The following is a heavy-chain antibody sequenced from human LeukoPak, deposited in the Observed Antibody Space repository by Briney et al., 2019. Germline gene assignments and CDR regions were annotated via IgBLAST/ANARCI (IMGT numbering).Heavy chain of an antibody. D-gene: IGHD2-2*02. Sequence: SETLSLTCTVSGGSISSYYWSWIRQPAGKGPEWIGRIYTSGSTNYNPSLKSRVTMSVDTSKNQFSLKLSSVTAADTAVYYCARGGVGCSSTSCFTFDYWGQGTLVTVSS. CDR1: GGSISSYY. J-gene: IGHJ4*02. V-gene: IGHV4-4*07. CDR3: ARGGVGCSSTSCFTFDY. CDR2: IYTSGST.